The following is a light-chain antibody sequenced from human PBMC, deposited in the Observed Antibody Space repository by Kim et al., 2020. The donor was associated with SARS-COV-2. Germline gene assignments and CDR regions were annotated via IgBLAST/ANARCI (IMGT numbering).Light chain of an antibody. J-gene: IGKJ4*01. Sequence: ASVGDRVNITCRASQGISSWLDWYQQKPGKAPKLLIYAASSLQSGVPSRFSGSGSGTDFTLTISSLQPEDFATYYCQQANSFPFTFGGGTKVDIK. CDR1: QGISSW. V-gene: IGKV1-12*01. CDR3: QQANSFPFT. CDR2: AAS.